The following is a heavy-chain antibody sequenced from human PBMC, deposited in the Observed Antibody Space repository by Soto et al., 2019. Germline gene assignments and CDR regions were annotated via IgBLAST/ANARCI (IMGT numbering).Heavy chain of an antibody. CDR3: AKGAGSGSPTSV. V-gene: IGHV1-69*13. Sequence: ASVKVSCKASGGTFSSYAISWVRQAPGQGLEWMGGIIPIFGTANYAQKFQGRVTITADESTSTAYMELSSLRSEDTAVNYCAKGAGSGSPTSVWGQGTLVTVSS. J-gene: IGHJ4*02. CDR2: IIPIFGTA. D-gene: IGHD6-19*01. CDR1: GGTFSSYA.